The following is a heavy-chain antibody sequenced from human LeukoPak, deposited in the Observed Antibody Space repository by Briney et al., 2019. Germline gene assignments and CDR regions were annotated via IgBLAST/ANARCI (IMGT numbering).Heavy chain of an antibody. CDR3: ARDHRGPFDY. Sequence: GGSLRLSCVASGFTFSNYWMSWVRQAPGKGLEWVANLRQDGSQKYYVDSVKGRFTISRDNDKNSVYLQMNSVRAEDTAVYYCARDHRGPFDYWGQGTLVTVSS. J-gene: IGHJ4*02. D-gene: IGHD3-10*01. CDR1: GFTFSNYW. CDR2: LRQDGSQK. V-gene: IGHV3-7*01.